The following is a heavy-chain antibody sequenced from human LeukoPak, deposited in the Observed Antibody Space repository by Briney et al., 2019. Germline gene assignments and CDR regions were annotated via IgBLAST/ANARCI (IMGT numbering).Heavy chain of an antibody. CDR2: INHSGST. CDR1: GGSFSGYY. V-gene: IGHV4-34*01. D-gene: IGHD3-3*01. CDR3: ARRNDRITIFGVVTRRRGNWFDP. J-gene: IGHJ5*02. Sequence: SETLSLTCAVYGGSFSGYYWSWIRQPPGKWLEWIGEINHSGSTNYNPSLKSRVTISVDTSKNQFSLKLSSVTAADTAVYYCARRNDRITIFGVVTRRRGNWFDPWGQGTLVTVSS.